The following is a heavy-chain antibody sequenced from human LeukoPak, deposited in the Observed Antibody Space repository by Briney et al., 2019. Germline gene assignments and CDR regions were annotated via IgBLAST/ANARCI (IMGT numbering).Heavy chain of an antibody. CDR3: AREVVRGAGFDY. Sequence: PGGSLRLSCAASGFTFSSYNMNWVRQAPGKGLQWVSSISSSSSYIYYTDSVKGRFTISRDNAKNSLYLQMNSLRAEDTAVYYCAREVVRGAGFDYWGQGTLVTVSS. V-gene: IGHV3-21*01. D-gene: IGHD3-10*01. CDR1: GFTFSSYN. CDR2: ISSSSSYI. J-gene: IGHJ4*02.